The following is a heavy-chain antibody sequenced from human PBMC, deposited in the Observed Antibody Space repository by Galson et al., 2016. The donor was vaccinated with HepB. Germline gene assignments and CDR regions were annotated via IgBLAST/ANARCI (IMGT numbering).Heavy chain of an antibody. CDR3: TRERRYCSDGSCYSFDY. CDR2: TYYRSAWLD. Sequence: CAISGDSVSSNSATWNWIRQSPSRGLERLGRTYYRSAWLDDYAISVKSRISINPDTSKNRFSLHLSSVTPEDTAVYYCTRERRYCSDGSCYSFDYWGLGILVTVSS. V-gene: IGHV6-1*01. D-gene: IGHD2-15*01. CDR1: GDSVSSNSAT. J-gene: IGHJ4*02.